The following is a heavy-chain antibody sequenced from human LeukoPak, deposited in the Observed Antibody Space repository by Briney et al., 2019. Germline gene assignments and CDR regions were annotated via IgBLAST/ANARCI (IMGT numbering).Heavy chain of an antibody. D-gene: IGHD6-19*01. V-gene: IGHV3-23*01. Sequence: GGSLRLSCAASGFTFSGYAMSWVRQAPGKGLEWVSAISGSGGSTYYADSVKGRFTISRDNAKNSLYLQMNSLRAEDTAVYYCARTQAGTGAFDIWGQGTMVTASS. CDR2: ISGSGGST. CDR3: ARTQAGTGAFDI. CDR1: GFTFSGYA. J-gene: IGHJ3*02.